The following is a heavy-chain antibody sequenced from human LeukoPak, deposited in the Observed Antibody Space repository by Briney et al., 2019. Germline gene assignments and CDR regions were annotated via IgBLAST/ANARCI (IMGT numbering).Heavy chain of an antibody. V-gene: IGHV3-30*02. J-gene: IGHJ4*02. D-gene: IGHD2-2*01. CDR3: VKGGYCSSSSCHLLPYDY. CDR1: GFTFSSYG. CDR2: IQYDGSNQ. Sequence: PGGSLRLSCGASGFTFSSYGMHWVRQAPGKGLEWVSFIQYDGSNQYYADSVKGRFTISRDNSRNIFYLQMSSLRAEDTAVYYCVKGGYCSSSSCHLLPYDYWGQGTLVTVSA.